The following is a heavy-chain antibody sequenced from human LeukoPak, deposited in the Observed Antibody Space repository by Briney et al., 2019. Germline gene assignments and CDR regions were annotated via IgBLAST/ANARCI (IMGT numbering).Heavy chain of an antibody. Sequence: GGSLRLSCAASGFTFSSYCMSWVRQAPGKGLGWVANINKDESEKYYVDSVKGRFTISRDNAKNSLYLQMNSLRAEDTAVYYCARCRTTVTAMPGYWGQGTLVTVSS. D-gene: IGHD4-17*01. V-gene: IGHV3-7*03. CDR3: ARCRTTVTAMPGY. CDR1: GFTFSSYC. J-gene: IGHJ4*02. CDR2: INKDESEK.